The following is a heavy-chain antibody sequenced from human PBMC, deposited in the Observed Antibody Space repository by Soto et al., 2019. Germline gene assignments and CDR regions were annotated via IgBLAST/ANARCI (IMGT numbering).Heavy chain of an antibody. Sequence: EVQLVKSGGGLVQPGGSLRLSCAASGFTFSRDWMHWVRQSPGKGLVWVSRIKGDGTITNYADSVKGRFTTSRDNAKNTVYLQLNSLTTEDTAVYYCARGGLGNYYNDYWGQGTLVTVSS. D-gene: IGHD3-10*01. CDR3: ARGGLGNYYNDY. V-gene: IGHV3-74*01. CDR1: GFTFSRDW. J-gene: IGHJ4*02. CDR2: IKGDGTIT.